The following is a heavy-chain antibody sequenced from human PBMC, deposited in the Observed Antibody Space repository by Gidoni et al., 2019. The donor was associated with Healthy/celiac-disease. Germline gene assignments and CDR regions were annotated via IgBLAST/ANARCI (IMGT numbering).Heavy chain of an antibody. CDR1: GFTFSSYA. CDR3: AKGFLYGDHPGYYYGMDV. J-gene: IGHJ6*02. CDR2: ISGSGGST. Sequence: EVQLLESEGGLVQPGGSLRLSCAASGFTFSSYAMSWVRQAPGKGLEWVSAISGSGGSTYYADSVKGRFTISRDNSKNTLYLQMNSLRAEDTAVYYCAKGFLYGDHPGYYYGMDVWGQGTTVTVSS. D-gene: IGHD4-17*01. V-gene: IGHV3-23*01.